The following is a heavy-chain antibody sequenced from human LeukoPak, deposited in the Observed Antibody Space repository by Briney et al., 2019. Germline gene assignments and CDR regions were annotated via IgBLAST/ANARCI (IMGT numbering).Heavy chain of an antibody. V-gene: IGHV4-38-2*02. D-gene: IGHD3-3*01. J-gene: IGHJ4*02. CDR3: ARDTPPLPNYDFWSGYQYFDY. Sequence: SETLSLTCTVSGYSISSGYYWGWIRQPPGKGLEWIGSIYRSGSTYYNPSLKSRVTISVDTSKNQFSLKLSSVTAADTAVYYCARDTPPLPNYDFWSGYQYFDYWGQGTLVTVSS. CDR1: GYSISSGYY. CDR2: IYRSGST.